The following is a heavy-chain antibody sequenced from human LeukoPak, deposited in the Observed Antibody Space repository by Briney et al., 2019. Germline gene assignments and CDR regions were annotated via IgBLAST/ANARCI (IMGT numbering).Heavy chain of an antibody. CDR1: GGSISTYF. V-gene: IGHV4-4*07. CDR3: ARGRLRGLVASITDYMDV. CDR2: INTSGST. J-gene: IGHJ6*03. D-gene: IGHD5-12*01. Sequence: SETLSLTCTVSGGSISTYFWSWIRQPAGKGLEWIGRINTSGSTKYNPSLKSRVTMSIDKTKNQLSLKVTSVTAADRAMYFCARGRLRGLVASITDYMDVWGKGTTVTVSS.